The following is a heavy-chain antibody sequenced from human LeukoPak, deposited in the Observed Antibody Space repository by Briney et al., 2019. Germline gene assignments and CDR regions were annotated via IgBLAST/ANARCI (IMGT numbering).Heavy chain of an antibody. D-gene: IGHD6-19*01. CDR1: GFTFKKYW. J-gene: IGHJ3*02. CDR2: IKEDGSET. V-gene: IGHV3-7*01. Sequence: GGSLRLSCAASGFTFKKYWMNWVRQVPGKGLECLANIKEDGSETYYADSVKGRFTISRDNPKNLLFLQINSLRVEDTAVYYCARVEVAYDAFDIWGRGTMVTVSS. CDR3: ARVEVAYDAFDI.